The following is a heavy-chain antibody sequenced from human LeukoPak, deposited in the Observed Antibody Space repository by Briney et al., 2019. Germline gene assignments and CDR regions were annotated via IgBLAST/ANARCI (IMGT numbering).Heavy chain of an antibody. CDR1: GFTFSSHS. V-gene: IGHV3-21*01. CDR2: ISSSSSYI. J-gene: IGHJ6*03. D-gene: IGHD2-2*01. Sequence: PGGSLRLSCAASGFTFSSHSMNWVRQAPGKGLEWVSSISSSSSYIYYADSVKGRFTISRDNAKHSLYLQMNSLRAEEKAVYYCARRAVVPAAIYYYFYYMDVWGKGTTVTVSS. CDR3: ARRAVVPAAIYYYFYYMDV.